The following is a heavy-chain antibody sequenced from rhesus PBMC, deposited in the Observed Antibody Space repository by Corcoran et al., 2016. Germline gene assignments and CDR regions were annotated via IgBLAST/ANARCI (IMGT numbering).Heavy chain of an antibody. D-gene: IGHD3-16*01. CDR3: ARVAWYYSGSYYYGAFDF. Sequence: QVQLQQWGEGLVKPSETLSLTCAVYGGSISGYYYWSWIRQPPGKGLEWIGYIYGNSASTNYNPSLKNRVTISKDTSKNQFSLKLSSGTAADTAVYYCARVAWYYSGSYYYGAFDFWGQGLRVTVSS. V-gene: IGHV4-73*01. CDR2: IYGNSAST. CDR1: GGSISGYYY. J-gene: IGHJ3*01.